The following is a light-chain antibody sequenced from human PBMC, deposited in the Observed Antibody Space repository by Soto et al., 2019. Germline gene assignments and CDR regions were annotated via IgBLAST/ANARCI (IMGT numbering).Light chain of an antibody. CDR2: DAS. Sequence: DIQMTQSPSTLSASGGDRVTITCRARQSISSWLAWYQQKPGKAPKLLIYDASSLESGVPSRFSGSGSGTEFTLTISNLQPDDFATYYCQQYENYWTFGQGTKVDIK. CDR1: QSISSW. V-gene: IGKV1-5*01. J-gene: IGKJ1*01. CDR3: QQYENYWT.